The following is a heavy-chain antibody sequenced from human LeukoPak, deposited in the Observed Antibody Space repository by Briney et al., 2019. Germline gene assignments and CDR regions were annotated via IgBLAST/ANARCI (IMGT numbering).Heavy chain of an antibody. D-gene: IGHD6-13*01. CDR3: ARDRIRAAAYAFDI. Sequence: ASVKFSCKSSGYIFRNYGISWVRQAPGEGLEWVGWISAYNGNTNYTQKFQDRVTLTTDTSASTAYIELRSLRSDDTAVYYCARDRIRAAAYAFDIWGQGTMVTVSS. CDR2: ISAYNGNT. J-gene: IGHJ3*02. V-gene: IGHV1-18*01. CDR1: GYIFRNYG.